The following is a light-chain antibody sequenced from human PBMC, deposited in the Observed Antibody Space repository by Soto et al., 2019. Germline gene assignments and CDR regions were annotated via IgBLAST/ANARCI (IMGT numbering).Light chain of an antibody. CDR2: GTF. J-gene: IGKJ1*01. V-gene: IGKV3-20*01. CDR1: ETISSDK. CDR3: QQYGSWT. Sequence: EIVLTQSPGTLSVSPGERATLSCRASETISSDKLAWYQQKPGQPPSLLIYGTFSRATGIPDRFSGSGSGTDFTLTISSLEPEDSAIYYCQQYGSWTFGQGTKVEI.